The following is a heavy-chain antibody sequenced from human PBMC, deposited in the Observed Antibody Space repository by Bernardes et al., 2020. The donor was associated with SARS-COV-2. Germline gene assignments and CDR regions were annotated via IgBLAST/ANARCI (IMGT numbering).Heavy chain of an antibody. CDR3: AKDDVKYEKRALRFLEWLLWDY. CDR2: ITGSGGTT. J-gene: IGHJ4*02. D-gene: IGHD3-3*01. V-gene: IGHV3-23*01. CDR1: GFTFSSYA. Sequence: GGSLRLSCAASGFTFSSYAMSWVRQAPGKGLEWVSAITGSGGTTYYADSVKGRFTISRDNSKNTLYLQMNSLRAEDTAVYYCAKDDVKYEKRALRFLEWLLWDYWGQGTLVTVSS.